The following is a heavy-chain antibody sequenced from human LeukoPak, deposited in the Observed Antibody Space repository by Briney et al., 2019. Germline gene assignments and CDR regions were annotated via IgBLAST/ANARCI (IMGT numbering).Heavy chain of an antibody. CDR3: ARGGRLHNSYYVGY. CDR1: GYTFTGYY. J-gene: IGHJ4*02. D-gene: IGHD3-16*01. Sequence: ASVKVSCKASGYTFTGYYMHWVRQAPGQGLEWMGWINPNSGGTNYAQKFQGKVTMTRDTSISTAYMELSSLRSEDTAVYYCARGGRLHNSYYVGYWGQGTLVTVSS. CDR2: INPNSGGT. V-gene: IGHV1-2*02.